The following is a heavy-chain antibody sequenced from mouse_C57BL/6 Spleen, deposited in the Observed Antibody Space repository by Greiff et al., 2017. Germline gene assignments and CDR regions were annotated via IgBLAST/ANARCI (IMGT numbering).Heavy chain of an antibody. V-gene: IGHV1-62-2*01. D-gene: IGHD4-1*01. CDR3: ARHEDENWEAFDY. CDR2: FYPGSGSI. J-gene: IGHJ3*01. Sequence: QVQLKESGAELVKPGASVKLSCKASGYTFTEYTIHWVKQRSGQGLEWIGWFYPGSGSIKYNEKFKDKATLTADKSSSTVYMALRRLTSEDSAVXVCARHEDENWEAFDYWGQGTLVTVSA. CDR1: GYTFTEYT.